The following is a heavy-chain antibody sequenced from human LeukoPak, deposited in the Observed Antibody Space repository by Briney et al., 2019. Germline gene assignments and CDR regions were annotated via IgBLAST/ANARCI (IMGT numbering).Heavy chain of an antibody. V-gene: IGHV4-59*01. D-gene: IGHD6-13*01. CDR3: ARGTYGSSWQLEHFDY. Sequence: KPSQTLSLTCTVSGGSISSYYWSWIRQPPGKGLEWIGYIYYSGSTNSNPSLKSRVTISVDTSKSHFSLKLSSLTAADTAVYYCARGTYGSSWQLEHFDYWGQGTLVTVSS. CDR2: IYYSGST. J-gene: IGHJ4*02. CDR1: GGSISSYY.